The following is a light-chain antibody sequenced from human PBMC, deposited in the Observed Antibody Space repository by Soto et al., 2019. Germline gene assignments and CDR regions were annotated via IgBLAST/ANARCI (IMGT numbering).Light chain of an antibody. CDR1: SSVVGDYNH. J-gene: IGLJ2*01. Sequence: QSALTQPASVSGSPGQSITISCTGTSSVVGDYNHVSWYQQHPGKAPKLIIYDVTNRPSGVSNRFSGSKSGNTASLTISGLQAEDEADYYCSSYASSSTLVVFGGGTKLTVL. CDR2: DVT. CDR3: SSYASSSTLVV. V-gene: IGLV2-14*01.